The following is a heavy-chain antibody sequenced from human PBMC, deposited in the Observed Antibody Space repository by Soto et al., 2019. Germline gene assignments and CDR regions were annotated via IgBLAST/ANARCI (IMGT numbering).Heavy chain of an antibody. Sequence: SETLSLTCAVYGGSFSGYYWSWIRQPPGKGLEWIGEINHSGSTNYNPSLKSRVTISVDTSKNQFSLKLSSVTAADTAVYYCARNYGDYDYWGQGTLVTVSS. D-gene: IGHD4-17*01. V-gene: IGHV4-34*01. CDR2: INHSGST. J-gene: IGHJ4*02. CDR1: GGSFSGYY. CDR3: ARNYGDYDY.